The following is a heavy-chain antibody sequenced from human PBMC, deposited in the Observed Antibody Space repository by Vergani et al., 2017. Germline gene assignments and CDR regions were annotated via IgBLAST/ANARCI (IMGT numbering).Heavy chain of an antibody. Sequence: EVQLVESGGGLVQPGRSLRLSCAASGFTFDDYAMHWVRQAPGKGLEWVSGISWNSGSIGYADSVKGRFTISRDNAKNSLYLQMNSLRAEDTAVYYCAREGAAAGRVYYYYMDVWGKGTTVTVSS. D-gene: IGHD6-13*01. CDR1: GFTFDDYA. V-gene: IGHV3-9*01. CDR3: AREGAAAGRVYYYYMDV. CDR2: ISWNSGSI. J-gene: IGHJ6*03.